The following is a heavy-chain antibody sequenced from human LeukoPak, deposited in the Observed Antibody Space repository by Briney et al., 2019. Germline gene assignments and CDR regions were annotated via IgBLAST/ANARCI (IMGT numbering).Heavy chain of an antibody. CDR1: GFTFSSYA. CDR2: ISYDGSNK. D-gene: IGHD3-22*01. J-gene: IGHJ4*02. Sequence: PGGSLRLSCAASGFTFSSYAMHWVRQAPGKGLEWVAVISYDGSNKYYADSVKGRFTISRDNSKNTLYLQMNSLRAEDTAVYYCARGGPFTMIVVVDYWGQGTLVTVSS. CDR3: ARGGPFTMIVVVDY. V-gene: IGHV3-30-3*01.